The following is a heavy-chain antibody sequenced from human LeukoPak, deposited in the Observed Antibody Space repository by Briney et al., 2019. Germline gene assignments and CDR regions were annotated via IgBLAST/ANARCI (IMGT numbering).Heavy chain of an antibody. V-gene: IGHV6-1*01. J-gene: IGHJ5*02. CDR1: GDNVSTNSGA. CDR2: TYYRAQWYT. CDR3: ARDHSGSRWWYDPFHP. Sequence: SQTLSLTCVISGDNVSTNSGAWNWIRQSPSRGLEWLGRTYYRAQWYTEYALSVRGRIAVSADTSKNQISLQLKFVTPEDTAIYFCARDHSGSRWWYDPFHPWGQGTLVTVSS. D-gene: IGHD2-15*01.